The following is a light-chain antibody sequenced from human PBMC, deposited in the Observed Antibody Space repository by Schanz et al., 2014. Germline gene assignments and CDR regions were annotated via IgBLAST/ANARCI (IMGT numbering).Light chain of an antibody. Sequence: QSALTQPASVSGSLGQSITISCTGTSSDVGGYNYVSWYQQHPGKAPKLMIYEGSKRPSGVPDRFSGSKSGNTASLTISGLQADDEADYYCSSYTSSSTLEFGGGTKLTVL. CDR3: SSYTSSSTLE. V-gene: IGLV2-14*01. J-gene: IGLJ2*01. CDR1: SSDVGGYNY. CDR2: EGS.